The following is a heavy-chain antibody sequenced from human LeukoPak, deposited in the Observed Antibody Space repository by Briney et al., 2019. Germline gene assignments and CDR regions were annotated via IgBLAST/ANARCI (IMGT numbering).Heavy chain of an antibody. Sequence: SVKVSCKASGGTFSSYAISWVRQAPGQGLEWMGGIIPIFGTANYAQKFQGRVTITTDESTSKAYMELSSLRSEDTAVYYCASSRGDSSGYYRLFLDYWGQGTLVTVST. J-gene: IGHJ4*02. CDR3: ASSRGDSSGYYRLFLDY. CDR2: IIPIFGTA. D-gene: IGHD3-22*01. V-gene: IGHV1-69*05. CDR1: GGTFSSYA.